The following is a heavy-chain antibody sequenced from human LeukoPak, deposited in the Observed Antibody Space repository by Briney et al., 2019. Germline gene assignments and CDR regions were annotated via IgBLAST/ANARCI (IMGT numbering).Heavy chain of an antibody. CDR2: IYYSGST. D-gene: IGHD5-18*01. CDR1: GGSISSYY. Sequence: PSETLSLTCTVPGGSISSYYWSWIRQPPGKGLEWIGYIYYSGSTNYNPSLKSRVTISVDTSKNQFSLKLSFVTAADTAVYYCARLGYTYGPFDYWGQGTLVTVSS. V-gene: IGHV4-59*08. J-gene: IGHJ4*02. CDR3: ARLGYTYGPFDY.